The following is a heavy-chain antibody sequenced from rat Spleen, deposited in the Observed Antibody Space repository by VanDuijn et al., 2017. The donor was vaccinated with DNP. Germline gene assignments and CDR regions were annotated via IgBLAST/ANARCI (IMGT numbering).Heavy chain of an antibody. CDR3: ATHPLTTVAPNWFAS. D-gene: IGHD1-1*01. Sequence: EVQLVESGGGLVQPRRSLKLSCATSGFTFSDYNMAWVRQAPKKGLEWVATIFYAGTTTYYRGSVKGRFTISRDNANGTLYLQMDSLGSEDTATYYCATHPLTTVAPNWFASWGRGTLVTVSS. CDR1: GFTFSDYN. V-gene: IGHV5S10*01. J-gene: IGHJ3*01. CDR2: IFYAGTTT.